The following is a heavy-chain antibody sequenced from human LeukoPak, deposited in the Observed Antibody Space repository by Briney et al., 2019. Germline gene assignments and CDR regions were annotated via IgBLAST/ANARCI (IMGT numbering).Heavy chain of an antibody. V-gene: IGHV3-30*18. D-gene: IGHD4-17*01. CDR2: ISYDGSKK. CDR3: AKDLAGGDSVS. CDR1: GFTFSTYA. Sequence: GRSLRLSCAASGFTFSTYAIHWVRQAPGKGLEWVSIISYDGSKKYYADSVKGRFTISRDNSKNTLYLQMNSLRAEDTAVYYCAKDLAGGDSVSWGQGTLVAVSS. J-gene: IGHJ4*02.